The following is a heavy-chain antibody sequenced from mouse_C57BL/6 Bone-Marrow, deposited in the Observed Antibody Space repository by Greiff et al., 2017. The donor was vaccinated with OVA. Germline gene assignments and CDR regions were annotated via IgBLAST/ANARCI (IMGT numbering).Heavy chain of an antibody. D-gene: IGHD1-1*01. Sequence: QVQLQQSGAELAKPGASVKLSCKASGYTFTSYWMHWVKQRPGQGLEWIGYINPSSGYTKYNQKFKDKATLTADTSSSTAYLQLSSLTYEDSAVYYCARTTVVAHWYFDVWGTGTTVTVSS. CDR1: GYTFTSYW. CDR3: ARTTVVAHWYFDV. V-gene: IGHV1-7*01. CDR2: INPSSGYT. J-gene: IGHJ1*03.